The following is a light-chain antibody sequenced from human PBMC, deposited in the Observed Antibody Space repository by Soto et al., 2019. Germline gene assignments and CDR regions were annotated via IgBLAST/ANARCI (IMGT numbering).Light chain of an antibody. CDR3: QLAYT. J-gene: IGKJ2*01. V-gene: IGKV3-20*01. Sequence: EIVLTQSPGTLSLSPGERVTLSCRASQSASTSFLAWYQQKPGQAPGLLIYGASSRATGIPDRFNGSGSGTDFTLTISRLEPEDFGVYYCQLAYTFGQGTKLEIK. CDR1: QSASTSF. CDR2: GAS.